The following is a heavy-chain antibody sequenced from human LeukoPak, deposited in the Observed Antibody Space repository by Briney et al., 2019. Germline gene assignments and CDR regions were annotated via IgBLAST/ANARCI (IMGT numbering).Heavy chain of an antibody. CDR2: IYYSGST. V-gene: IGHV4-59*01. D-gene: IGHD5-12*01. J-gene: IGHJ4*02. CDR1: GGSISSYY. CDR3: ARGGGYSGYDFGY. Sequence: PSETLSLTCTVSGGSISSYYWSWIRQPPGKGLEWIGYIYYSGSTNYNPSLKSRVTISVDTSKNRFSLNLSSVTAADTAVYYCARGGGYSGYDFGYWGQGTLVTVSS.